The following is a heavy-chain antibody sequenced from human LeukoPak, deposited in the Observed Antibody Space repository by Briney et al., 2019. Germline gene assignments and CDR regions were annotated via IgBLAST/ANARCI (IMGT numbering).Heavy chain of an antibody. D-gene: IGHD3-10*01. J-gene: IGHJ4*02. CDR3: ARVPYVSGTFDY. CDR2: ISHDGSSE. CDR1: GFTFSSHV. Sequence: PGGSLRLSCAASGFTFSSHVIHWVRQAPGKGREWVAVISHDGSSEYYGDSVKGRFTIFRDNSKNTLYLQMNSLRTEDTAVYYCARVPYVSGTFDYWGQGTLVTVSS. V-gene: IGHV3-30-3*01.